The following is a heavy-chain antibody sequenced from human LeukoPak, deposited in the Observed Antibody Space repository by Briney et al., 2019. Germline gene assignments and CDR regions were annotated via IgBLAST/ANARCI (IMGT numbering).Heavy chain of an antibody. Sequence: SVKVSCKASGGTFSSYAISWVRQAPGQGLEWMGGIIPIFGTANYAQKFQGRVTITADESTSTAYMELSSLRSVDTAVYYCARQRGGYSYASPEYYFDYWGQGTLVTVSS. D-gene: IGHD5-18*01. CDR2: IIPIFGTA. V-gene: IGHV1-69*13. CDR1: GGTFSSYA. J-gene: IGHJ4*02. CDR3: ARQRGGYSYASPEYYFDY.